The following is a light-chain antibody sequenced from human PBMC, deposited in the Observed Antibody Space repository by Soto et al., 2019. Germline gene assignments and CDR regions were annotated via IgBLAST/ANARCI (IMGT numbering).Light chain of an antibody. V-gene: IGLV2-14*01. CDR2: DIN. J-gene: IGLJ1*01. CDR3: VSYATSAFYV. Sequence: QSVLTQPASVSGSPGQSITISCTGTSSDVGNYIFVSWYRQHPGKAPKLMIYDINNRPSGVSNRFSGSKSGNTASLTISGLQGEDEADYYCVSYATSAFYVFGNGTKLTVL. CDR1: SSDVGNYIF.